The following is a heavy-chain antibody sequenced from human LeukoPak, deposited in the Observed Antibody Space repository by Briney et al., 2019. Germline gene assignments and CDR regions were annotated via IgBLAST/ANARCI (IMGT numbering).Heavy chain of an antibody. CDR2: IYYRGNT. CDR3: ARVGTAMVPPYYYYMDV. J-gene: IGHJ6*03. D-gene: IGHD5-18*01. V-gene: IGHV4-59*12. Sequence: PSETLSLTCSVSGGSISSYYWSWIRQPPGKGLEWIGYIYYRGNTNYNPSLKSRVTVSVDTSKNQFSLKLSSVTAADTAVYYCARVGTAMVPPYYYYMDVWGKGTTVTISS. CDR1: GGSISSYY.